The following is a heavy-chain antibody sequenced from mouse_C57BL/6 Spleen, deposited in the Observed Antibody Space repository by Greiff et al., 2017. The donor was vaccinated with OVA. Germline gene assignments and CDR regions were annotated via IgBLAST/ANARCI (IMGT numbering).Heavy chain of an antibody. Sequence: VQLQQSGAELVRPGASVKLSCTASGFNIKDDYMHWVKQRPEKGLEWIGWIDPENGDTEYASKFQGKATITADTSSNTAYLQLSSLTSEDTAVYYCTTVSSDYWGQGTTLTVSS. CDR3: TTVSSDY. CDR1: GFNIKDDY. D-gene: IGHD3-2*02. CDR2: IDPENGDT. J-gene: IGHJ2*01. V-gene: IGHV14-4*01.